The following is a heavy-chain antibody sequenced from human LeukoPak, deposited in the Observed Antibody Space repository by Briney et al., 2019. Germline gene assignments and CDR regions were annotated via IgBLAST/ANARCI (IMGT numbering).Heavy chain of an antibody. D-gene: IGHD4-17*01. Sequence: GGSLRLSCAASGFTFSSYSMNWARQAPGKGLEWLSYISSGSSDIHYADSVKGRFTISRDNAKNSLYLQMNSLRAEDTAVYYCARDTGPVDYWGQGTLVTVSS. J-gene: IGHJ4*02. CDR3: ARDTGPVDY. V-gene: IGHV3-48*01. CDR1: GFTFSSYS. CDR2: ISSGSSDI.